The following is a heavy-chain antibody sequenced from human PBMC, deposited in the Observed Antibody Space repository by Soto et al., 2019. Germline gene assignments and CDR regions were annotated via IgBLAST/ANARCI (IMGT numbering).Heavy chain of an antibody. V-gene: IGHV5-51*01. Sequence: GESLKISCNGPGYSFTIYWIVWVRQMPGKGLEWMGSIYPGDSDTRYSPSLQGQVTISADKSITTAYLQWNSLKASDTAMYFCARHKGYCDSTSCYGMDVWGQGAKVTVSS. D-gene: IGHD2-15*01. CDR3: ARHKGYCDSTSCYGMDV. J-gene: IGHJ6*02. CDR1: GYSFTIYW. CDR2: IYPGDSDT.